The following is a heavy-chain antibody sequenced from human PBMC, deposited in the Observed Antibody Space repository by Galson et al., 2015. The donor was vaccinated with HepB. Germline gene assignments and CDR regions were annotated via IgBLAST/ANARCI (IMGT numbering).Heavy chain of an antibody. Sequence: SVKVSCKASGGTFSSYAISWVRQAPGQGLEWMGGIIPIFGTANYAQKFHGRVTITADESTSTAYMELSRLRSEDTAVYYCACTPVDYYGSGSYSYYGMDVWGQGTTVTVSS. CDR1: GGTFSSYA. CDR2: IIPIFGTA. V-gene: IGHV1-69*13. CDR3: ACTPVDYYGSGSYSYYGMDV. D-gene: IGHD3-10*01. J-gene: IGHJ6*02.